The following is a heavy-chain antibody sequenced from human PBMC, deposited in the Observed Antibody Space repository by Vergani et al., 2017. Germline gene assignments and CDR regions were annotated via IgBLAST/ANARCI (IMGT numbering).Heavy chain of an antibody. D-gene: IGHD1-1*01. J-gene: IGHJ1*01. CDR3: ATKSCGTPGCQIGYFRE. V-gene: IGHV3-30*03. CDR2: ISYDGTQK. CDR1: GFTSSYSS. Sequence: QVHLVESGGGVVQPGRSLRLSCVVSGFTSSYSSMHWDRQAPGKGLEWVAVISYDGTQKYYADSVKGRFTISRDNSKSTLYLQMNSLRTEDTAVYYCATKSCGTPGCQIGYFREWVQGTLVTVSS.